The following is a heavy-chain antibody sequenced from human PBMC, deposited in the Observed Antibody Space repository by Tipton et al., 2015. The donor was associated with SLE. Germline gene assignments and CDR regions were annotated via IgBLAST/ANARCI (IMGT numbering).Heavy chain of an antibody. D-gene: IGHD3-10*01. CDR2: IYKSGST. CDR1: GGSISSHS. CDR3: ARPNYYGSGSDAFDT. Sequence: TLSLTCTVSGGSISSHSWSWIRQPSGKGLEWIGHIYKSGSTNYRPSLKSRVTISVDTSKSQFSLKLRFLTAADTAMYYCARPNYYGSGSDAFDTWGQGTIVTVSS. V-gene: IGHV4-4*09. J-gene: IGHJ3*02.